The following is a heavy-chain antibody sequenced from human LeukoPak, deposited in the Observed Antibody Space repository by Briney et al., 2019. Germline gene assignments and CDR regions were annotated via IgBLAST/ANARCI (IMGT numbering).Heavy chain of an antibody. CDR2: FSHRGGS. CDR3: ARAQDFSDSSGPNYLDF. CDR1: GYSLSSGFF. J-gene: IGHJ4*02. V-gene: IGHV4-38-2*02. D-gene: IGHD3-22*01. Sequence: ETLSLTCTVSGYSLSSGFFCDWIRQSPGKGLEWIGSFSHRGGSYHNPSLKSRVTISVDTSKNQFSLKLLSVTAADTAVYYCARAQDFSDSSGPNYLDFWGQGILVTVSS.